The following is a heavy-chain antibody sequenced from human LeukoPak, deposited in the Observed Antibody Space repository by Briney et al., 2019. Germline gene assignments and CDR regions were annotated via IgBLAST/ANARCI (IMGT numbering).Heavy chain of an antibody. J-gene: IGHJ6*02. CDR1: GGSISDTSYH. V-gene: IGHV4-39*01. Sequence: KTSETLSLTCIVSGGSISDTSYHWGWIRQPPRKGLESIGSIYYGGNTYNNPSLRSRVTTSADTSKNQFSLKLRSVTAADTAVYYCARISVPYYYGMDVWGQGTTVTVSS. CDR3: ARISVPYYYGMDV. CDR2: IYYGGNT.